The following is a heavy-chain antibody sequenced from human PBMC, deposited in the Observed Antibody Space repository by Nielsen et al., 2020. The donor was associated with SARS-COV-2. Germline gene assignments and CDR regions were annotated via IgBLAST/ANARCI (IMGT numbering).Heavy chain of an antibody. CDR2: ISSSGSTI. Sequence: LSLTCAASGFIFSSYEMNWVRQAPGKGLEWVSYISSSGSTIYYADSVKGRFTISRDNAKNSLYLQMNSLRAEDTAVYYCARGGGYCSGGSCYSHFGNYWGQGTLVTVSS. V-gene: IGHV3-48*03. CDR1: GFIFSSYE. D-gene: IGHD2-15*01. CDR3: ARGGGYCSGGSCYSHFGNY. J-gene: IGHJ4*02.